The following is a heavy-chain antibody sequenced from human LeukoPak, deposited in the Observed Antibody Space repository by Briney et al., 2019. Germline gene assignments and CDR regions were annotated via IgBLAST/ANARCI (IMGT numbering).Heavy chain of an antibody. J-gene: IGHJ4*02. Sequence: GGSLRLSCAASGFTFDDYGMSWVRQAPGKGLEWVSGINWNGGSTGYADSVKGRFTISRDNAKNSLYLQMNSLRAEDTALYYCARRADYYDSSGLDYWGQGTLVTVSS. CDR3: ARRADYYDSSGLDY. V-gene: IGHV3-20*04. CDR1: GFTFDDYG. CDR2: INWNGGST. D-gene: IGHD3-22*01.